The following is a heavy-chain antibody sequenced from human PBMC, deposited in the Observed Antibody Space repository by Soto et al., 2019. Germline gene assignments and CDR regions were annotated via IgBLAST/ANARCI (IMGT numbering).Heavy chain of an antibody. J-gene: IGHJ6*02. D-gene: IGHD3-16*01. CDR2: ISSSSSTI. CDR1: GFTFSSYS. CDR3: ARVSQGWFGYYYYGMDV. Sequence: EVQLVESGGGLVQPGGSLRLSCAASGFTFSSYSMNWVRQAPGKGLEWVSYISSSSSTIYYADSVKGRFTISRDNDKNSLYLQMNSLRDEDTAVYYCARVSQGWFGYYYYGMDVWGQGTTVTVSS. V-gene: IGHV3-48*02.